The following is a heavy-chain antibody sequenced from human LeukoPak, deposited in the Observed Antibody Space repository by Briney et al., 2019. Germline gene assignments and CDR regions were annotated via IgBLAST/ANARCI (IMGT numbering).Heavy chain of an antibody. CDR3: ARGSIPLDH. J-gene: IGHJ4*02. CDR2: IDPGDSFT. D-gene: IGHD2-21*01. CDR1: GSSFSSYW. Sequence: GESLKISCKGSGSSFSSYWISWVRQMPGKGLEWMGRIDPGDSFTKYRPSLEGRVTISVDKSLSTVYLQWSSLKASDTAIYYCARGSIPLDHWGQGTLVTVSS. V-gene: IGHV5-10-1*01.